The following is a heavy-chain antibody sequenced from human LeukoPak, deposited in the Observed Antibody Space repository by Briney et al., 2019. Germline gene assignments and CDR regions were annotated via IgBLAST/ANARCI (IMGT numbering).Heavy chain of an antibody. CDR1: GGSISSSSYY. D-gene: IGHD3-10*01. Sequence: SETLSLTCTVSGGSISSSSYYWGWIRQPPGKGLEWIGSIYYSGSTYYNPSLKSRVTISVDTSKNQFSLKLSSVTAADTAVYYCARRDRAGSAFDIWGQGTVVTVSS. CDR3: ARRDRAGSAFDI. V-gene: IGHV4-39*01. J-gene: IGHJ3*02. CDR2: IYYSGST.